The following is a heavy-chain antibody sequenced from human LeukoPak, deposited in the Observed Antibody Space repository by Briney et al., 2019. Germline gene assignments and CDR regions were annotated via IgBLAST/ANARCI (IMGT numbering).Heavy chain of an antibody. CDR2: IKQDGSEK. D-gene: IGHD6-25*01. Sequence: GGSLRLSCAASGFTFSSNWMSWVCQAPGKGLEWVANIKQDGSEKYYVDSVKGRFTISRDNAKNSLYLQMNSLRAEDTAVYYCARSKAAAFDYWGQGTLVTVSS. J-gene: IGHJ4*02. CDR1: GFTFSSNW. CDR3: ARSKAAAFDY. V-gene: IGHV3-7*01.